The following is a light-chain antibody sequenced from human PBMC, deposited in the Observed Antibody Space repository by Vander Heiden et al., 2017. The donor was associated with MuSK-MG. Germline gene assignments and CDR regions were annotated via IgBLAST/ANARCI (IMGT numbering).Light chain of an antibody. J-gene: IGKJ1*01. CDR2: GAS. CDR1: QSVSSK. V-gene: IGKV3-15*01. Sequence: EIVMTQSPTTLSVSPGERATLSCRASQSVSSKLVWYQQKPGQGPRLLIYGASSRATGIPARFSGSGSGTEFTLTISSLQSEDFAVYYCQQYNNWPPSWTFGQGTKAEIK. CDR3: QQYNNWPPSWT.